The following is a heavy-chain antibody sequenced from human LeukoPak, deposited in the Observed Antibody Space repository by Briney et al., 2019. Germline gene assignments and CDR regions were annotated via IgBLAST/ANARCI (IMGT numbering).Heavy chain of an antibody. J-gene: IGHJ3*02. D-gene: IGHD6-6*01. Sequence: GGSLRLSCEVSGFTFSDYSMSWVRQAPGKGLEWISYISLSSSFIYYADSVKGRFTISRDNAKNSLYLQMNSLRAEDTAVYYCASSGRQLLYDAFDIWGQGTMVTVSS. CDR1: GFTFSDYS. CDR3: ASSGRQLLYDAFDI. CDR2: ISLSSSFI. V-gene: IGHV3-21*05.